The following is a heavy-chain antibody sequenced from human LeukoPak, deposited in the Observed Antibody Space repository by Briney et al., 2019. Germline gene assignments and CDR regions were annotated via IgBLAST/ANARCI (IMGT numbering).Heavy chain of an antibody. CDR2: IYSGGST. Sequence: GGSLRLSCAASGFTVSSNYMSWVRQAPGKGLEWVSVIYSGGSTYYADSVKGRFTISRDNSKNTLYLQMNNLSAEDTAVDYSARDKYVGRSYFDCWGQRTLVTVSS. CDR3: ARDKYVGRSYFDC. D-gene: IGHD3-16*01. CDR1: GFTVSSNY. V-gene: IGHV3-53*01. J-gene: IGHJ4*02.